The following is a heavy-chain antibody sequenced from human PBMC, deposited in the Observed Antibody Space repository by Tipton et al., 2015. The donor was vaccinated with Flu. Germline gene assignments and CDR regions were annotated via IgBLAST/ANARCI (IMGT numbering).Heavy chain of an antibody. CDR3: ARGRLEVAGRPPKFDY. J-gene: IGHJ4*02. CDR1: GGSISSYY. D-gene: IGHD6-6*01. Sequence: TLSLTCTVSGGSISSYYWSWIRQPPGKGLEWIGYIYYRGSTNYNPSLKSRVSILLDTPKNQFSLNLDSVTAADTAVYYCARGRLEVAGRPPKFDYWGQGALVTVSS. V-gene: IGHV4-59*01. CDR2: IYYRGST.